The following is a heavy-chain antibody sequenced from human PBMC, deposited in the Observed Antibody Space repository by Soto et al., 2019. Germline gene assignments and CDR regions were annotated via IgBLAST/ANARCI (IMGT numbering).Heavy chain of an antibody. CDR3: ARDHRGGTDAFDI. CDR2: ISAYNGNT. D-gene: IGHD2-15*01. Sequence: QVQLVQSGAEVKKPGASVKVSCKASGYTFTSFGISWVRQAPGQGLEWMGWISAYNGNTNYAENLQGRVTRNTDTSTSTAYMELTSLRSYDTAVYYCARDHRGGTDAFDIWGQGTMVTGSS. J-gene: IGHJ3*02. CDR1: GYTFTSFG. V-gene: IGHV1-18*01.